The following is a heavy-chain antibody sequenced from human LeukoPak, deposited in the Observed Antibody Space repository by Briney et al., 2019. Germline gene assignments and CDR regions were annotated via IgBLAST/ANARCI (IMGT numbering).Heavy chain of an antibody. CDR3: ARQPLLERRGVRDY. J-gene: IGHJ4*02. CDR1: GYSFTSYW. CDR2: IYPGDSDT. V-gene: IGHV5-51*01. Sequence: GESLKISCKGSGYSFTSYWIGWVRQMPGKGLEWMGLIYPGDSDTRYSPSFQGQVTISADKSISTAYLQWSSLKASDTAMYHCARQPLLERRGVRDYWGQGTLVTVSS. D-gene: IGHD1-1*01.